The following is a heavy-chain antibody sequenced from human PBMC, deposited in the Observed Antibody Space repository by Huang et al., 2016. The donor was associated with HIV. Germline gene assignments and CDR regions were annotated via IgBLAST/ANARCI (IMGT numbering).Heavy chain of an antibody. CDR2: ISSTGSYT. Sequence: EEQLVASGGGLVEPGGSLRLACAASGFTFSDFDMNWVRQAPGKGLEWVSSISSTGSYTNCIDSVKGRFTISRDNSKNSLYLQMNSLRAEDTAVYYCARREGLDVWGLGTMVTVSS. CDR3: ARREGLDV. V-gene: IGHV3-21*06. J-gene: IGHJ3*01. CDR1: GFTFSDFD.